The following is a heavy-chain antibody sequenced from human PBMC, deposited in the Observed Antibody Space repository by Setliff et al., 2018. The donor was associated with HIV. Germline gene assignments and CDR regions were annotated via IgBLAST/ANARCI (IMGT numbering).Heavy chain of an antibody. CDR1: GFTFSSYG. J-gene: IGHJ6*03. CDR3: GKAPYPQYYYYYMDV. CDR2: IWYDRSNK. V-gene: IGHV3-33*06. Sequence: SGGSLRLSCTASGFTFSSYGMHWVRQAPGKGLEWVAVIWYDRSNKYYADSVKGRFTISRDNSKNTLYLQMNSLRAEDTAVYYCGKAPYPQYYYYYMDVWGKGTTVTVSS. D-gene: IGHD3-16*01.